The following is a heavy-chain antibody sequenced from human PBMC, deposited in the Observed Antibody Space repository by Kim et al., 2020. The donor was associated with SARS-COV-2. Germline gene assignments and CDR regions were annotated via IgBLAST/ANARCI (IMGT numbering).Heavy chain of an antibody. Sequence: SETLSLTCTVSGGSISSGGYYWSWIRQHPGKCLEWIGYIYYSGSTYYNPSLKSRVTISVDTSKNQFSLKLSSVTAADSAVYYCVRATFYDFWSGSAFNIWGQWTMVTVSS. CDR3: VRATFYDFWSGSAFNI. V-gene: IGHV4-31*03. J-gene: IGHJ3*02. CDR1: GGSISSGGYY. CDR2: IYYSGST. D-gene: IGHD3-3*01.